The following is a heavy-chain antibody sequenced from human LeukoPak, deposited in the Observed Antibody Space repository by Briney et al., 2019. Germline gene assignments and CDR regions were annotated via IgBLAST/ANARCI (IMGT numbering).Heavy chain of an antibody. CDR1: GGSISSYY. CDR3: ARDGRWGGLNGYELSFDY. Sequence: SETLSLTCTVSGGSISSYYWSWIRQPAGKGLEWIGRIYTSGSTKYNPSLKSRVTISVDTSKNQFSLKLSSVTTADTAVYYCARDGRWGGLNGYELSFDYWGQGTLVTVSS. J-gene: IGHJ4*02. D-gene: IGHD5-12*01. V-gene: IGHV4-4*07. CDR2: IYTSGST.